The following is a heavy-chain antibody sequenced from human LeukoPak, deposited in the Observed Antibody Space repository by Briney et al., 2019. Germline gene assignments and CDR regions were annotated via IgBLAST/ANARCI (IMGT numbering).Heavy chain of an antibody. CDR3: QKAAYDILTGQPIFDY. V-gene: IGHV3-13*01. D-gene: IGHD3-9*01. J-gene: IGHJ4*02. CDR2: IGTAGDT. Sequence: GGSLRLSCAASGFTFSIYDMHWVRQATGKGLEWVSSIGTAGDTYYPGSVKGRFTISRENAKNSLYLQMNSLRAGDTVFFYKQKAAYDILTGQPIFDYWGQGTLVTVSS. CDR1: GFTFSIYD.